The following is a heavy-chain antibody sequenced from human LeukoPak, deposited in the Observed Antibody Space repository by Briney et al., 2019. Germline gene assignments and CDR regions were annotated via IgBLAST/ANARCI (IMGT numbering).Heavy chain of an antibody. CDR2: LRYDGSNE. CDR3: AKGPPGSSEYFQH. Sequence: HPGGSLRLSCAASGFTFSDHYMDWVRQAPGKGLEWVAFLRYDGSNEYYADSVKGRFTISRDNSKNTLYLQMNSLRVEDTAVYSCAKGPPGSSEYFQHWGQGTLVSVS. CDR1: GFTFSDHY. V-gene: IGHV3-30*02. D-gene: IGHD1-26*01. J-gene: IGHJ1*01.